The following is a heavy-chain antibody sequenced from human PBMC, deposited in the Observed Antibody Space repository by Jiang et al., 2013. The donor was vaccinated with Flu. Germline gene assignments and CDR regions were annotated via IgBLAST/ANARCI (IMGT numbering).Heavy chain of an antibody. CDR1: GGSISSYY. CDR2: IHTSGST. J-gene: IGHJ3*02. Sequence: LLKPSETLSLTCAVSGGSISSYYWSWIRQPAGKGLEWIGRIHTSGSTNYNPSLKSRVTMSVDTSKNQFSLKLSSVTAADTAVYYCARTGRSNDDAFDIWGQGTMVTVSS. D-gene: IGHD4-11*01. CDR3: ARTGRSNDDAFDI. V-gene: IGHV4-4*07.